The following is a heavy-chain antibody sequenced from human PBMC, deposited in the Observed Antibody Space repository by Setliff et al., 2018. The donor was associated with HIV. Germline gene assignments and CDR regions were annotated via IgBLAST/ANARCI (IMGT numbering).Heavy chain of an antibody. Sequence: SETLSLTCTVSGGSINNFYWSWIRQPPGKGLEWVGYISTSGSTKYNPSLKSRVTILVDPSNNQFSLRLSSVTAADTAVYYCARIKGSESYDISSESVIITIDAFDTWGQGTMVTVSS. CDR3: ARIKGSESYDISSESVIITIDAFDT. V-gene: IGHV4-4*09. CDR1: GGSINNFY. CDR2: ISTSGST. J-gene: IGHJ3*02. D-gene: IGHD3-22*01.